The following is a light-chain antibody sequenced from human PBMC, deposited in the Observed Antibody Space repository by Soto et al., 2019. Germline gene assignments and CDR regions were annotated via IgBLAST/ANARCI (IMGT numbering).Light chain of an antibody. V-gene: IGLV1-44*01. CDR1: NSNIGRNT. Sequence: QSVLSQPPSASGTPGQRVIISCSGSNSNIGRNTVNWYQLLPGTAPKLLIYTNNQRPSGVPDRFSASKSGTSASLAISRLQSEDEADYYCAAWDASLNGPVFGGGTQLTVL. CDR3: AAWDASLNGPV. CDR2: TNN. J-gene: IGLJ2*01.